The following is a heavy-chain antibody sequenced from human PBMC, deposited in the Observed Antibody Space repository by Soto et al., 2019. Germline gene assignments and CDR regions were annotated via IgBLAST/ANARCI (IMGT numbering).Heavy chain of an antibody. CDR1: GYTFTSYD. Sequence: QVQLVQSGAEVKKPGASVKVSCKASGYTFTSYDINWVRQANGQGLEWMGWMNPNSGDTGSPQKFQGRVTMTRDTSISTSYMELSSLTSDDTAVYYCARSRGGAGFHFDSWGQGTLVTVSS. D-gene: IGHD3-16*01. CDR2: MNPNSGDT. J-gene: IGHJ4*02. V-gene: IGHV1-8*01. CDR3: ARSRGGAGFHFDS.